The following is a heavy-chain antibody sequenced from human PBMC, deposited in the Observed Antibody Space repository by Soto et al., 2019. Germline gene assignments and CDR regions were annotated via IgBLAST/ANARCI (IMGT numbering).Heavy chain of an antibody. J-gene: IGHJ6*02. CDR3: AKDLGITIFGVDTVAPHYYYYGMDV. V-gene: IGHV3-30*18. CDR1: GFTFSSYG. Sequence: PGGSLRLSCAASGFTFSSYGMHWVRQAPGKGLEWVAVISYDGSNKYYADSVKGRFTISRDNSKNTLYLQMNSLRAEDTAVYYCAKDLGITIFGVDTVAPHYYYYGMDVWGQGTTVTVSS. D-gene: IGHD3-3*01. CDR2: ISYDGSNK.